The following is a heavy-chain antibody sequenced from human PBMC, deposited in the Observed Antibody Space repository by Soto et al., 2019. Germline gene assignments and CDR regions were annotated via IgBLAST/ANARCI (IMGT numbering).Heavy chain of an antibody. CDR1: GGSISSYY. J-gene: IGHJ6*02. CDR2: IYYSGST. CDR3: ARHDNWGHDYGDLFYYYYGMDV. D-gene: IGHD4-17*01. Sequence: QVQLQESGPGLVKPSETLSLTCTVSGGSISSYYWSWIRQPPGKGLEWIGYIYYSGSTNYNPSLRSRVTISVDTTKNQYSLKLRSVTAADTAVYYCARHDNWGHDYGDLFYYYYGMDVWGQGTTVTVSS. V-gene: IGHV4-59*08.